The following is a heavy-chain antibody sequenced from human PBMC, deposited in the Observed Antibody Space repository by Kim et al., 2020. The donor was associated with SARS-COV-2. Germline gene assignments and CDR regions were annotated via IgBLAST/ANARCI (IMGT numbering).Heavy chain of an antibody. CDR3: VRASRGSSDFNY. J-gene: IGHJ4*02. V-gene: IGHV6-1*01. CDR2: TYYRSKWSY. Sequence: SQTLSLTCAISGDSVSSNSASWTRIRQSPSRGLEWLGRTYYRSKWSYDYAVSVKGRITISPDTSKNQFSLQLNSVTPEDTAVYYCVRASRGSSDFNYWGQGTLVTVSS. D-gene: IGHD6-6*01. CDR1: GDSVSSNSAS.